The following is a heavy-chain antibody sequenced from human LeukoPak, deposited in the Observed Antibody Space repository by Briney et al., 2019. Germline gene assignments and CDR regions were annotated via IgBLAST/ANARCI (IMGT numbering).Heavy chain of an antibody. V-gene: IGHV3-30-3*01. CDR2: ISYDGSNK. CDR1: GFPFHSYG. D-gene: IGHD6-19*01. CDR3: ARDREQWLTNYFDY. J-gene: IGHJ4*02. Sequence: GGGLRPSFCAPGFPFHSYGMHWGRQGPGKGGGGGAVISYDGSNKYYADSVKGRFTISRDNSKNTLYLQMNSLRAEDTAVYYCARDREQWLTNYFDYWGQGTLVTVSS.